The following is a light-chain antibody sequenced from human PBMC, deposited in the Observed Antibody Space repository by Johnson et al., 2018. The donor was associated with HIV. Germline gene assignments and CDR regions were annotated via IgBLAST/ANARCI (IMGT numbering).Light chain of an antibody. V-gene: IGLV1-51*01. CDR3: GTWDSSLSALYV. J-gene: IGLJ1*01. Sequence: QSVLTQPPSVSAAPGQKVTISCSGSSSKIGNNYVSWYQQLPGTAPKLLIFDNNKRPSGIPDRFSASKSGTSATLGITGLQTGDEADYYCGTWDSSLSALYVFGTGTKVTVL. CDR2: DNN. CDR1: SSKIGNNY.